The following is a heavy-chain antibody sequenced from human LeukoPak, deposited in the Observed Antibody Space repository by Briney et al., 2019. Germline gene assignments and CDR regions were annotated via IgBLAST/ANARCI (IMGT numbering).Heavy chain of an antibody. J-gene: IGHJ5*02. CDR2: IYSGGST. CDR1: GFTVSSNY. CDR3: ARTVVVPAADSYNWFDP. Sequence: PGGSLRLSCAASGFTVSSNYMSWVRQAPGKGLEWVSVIYSGGSTYYADSVKGRFTISRDNSKNTLYLQMNSLRAEDTAVYYCARTVVVPAADSYNWFDPWGQGTLVTVSS. D-gene: IGHD2-2*01. V-gene: IGHV3-53*01.